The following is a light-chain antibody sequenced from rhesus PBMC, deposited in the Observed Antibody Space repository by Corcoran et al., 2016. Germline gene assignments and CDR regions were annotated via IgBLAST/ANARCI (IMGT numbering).Light chain of an antibody. CDR2: GAT. Sequence: DIQMTQSPSALSASVGDRVTSSCRASQNIYSHLAWYQQKPGKAPKLLIYGATGMQTEIPSRFSGSGSWTDFTLTISSLQPEDSAAYFCLHYYDHPPTFGQGTRVEI. V-gene: IGKV1S12*01. CDR1: QNIYSH. J-gene: IGKJ1*01. CDR3: LHYYDHPPT.